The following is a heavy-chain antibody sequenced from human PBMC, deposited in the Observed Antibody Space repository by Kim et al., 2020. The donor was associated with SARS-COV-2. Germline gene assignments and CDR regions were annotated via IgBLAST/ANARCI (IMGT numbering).Heavy chain of an antibody. V-gene: IGHV3-15*01. CDR3: TTTLRPDYYNSGSFWTGYFDL. J-gene: IGHJ2*01. CDR2: IKSKNDGGTT. Sequence: GGSLRLSCAASGFTFSNAWMSWVRQAPGKGLEWVGRIKSKNDGGTTDYAAPVKGRFTISRDDSQNTLYLQMKSLQTEDTAVYYCTTTLRPDYYNSGSFWTGYFDLWGRGTLVTVSS. CDR1: GFTFSNAW. D-gene: IGHD3-10*01.